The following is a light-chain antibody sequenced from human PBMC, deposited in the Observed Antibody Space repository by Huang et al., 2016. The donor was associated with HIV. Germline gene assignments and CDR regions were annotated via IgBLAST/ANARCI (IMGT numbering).Light chain of an antibody. CDR2: GAS. CDR3: QQYNKCPRT. V-gene: IGKV3-15*01. CDR1: ESVAAN. J-gene: IGKJ1*01. Sequence: EIVMTQSPATLSVSPGERATLSCRASESVAANLAWYQQIPGQTPRLLIHGASTRATDIPARFSGSGSGTEFTLTISSLQSEDFAVYYCQQYNKCPRTFGQGTKVEI.